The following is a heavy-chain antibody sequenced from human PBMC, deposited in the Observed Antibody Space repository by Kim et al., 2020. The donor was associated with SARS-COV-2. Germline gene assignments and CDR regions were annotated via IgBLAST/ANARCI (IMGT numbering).Heavy chain of an antibody. CDR1: GFTFSSHW. D-gene: IGHD6-19*01. Sequence: GVSLRLSCAASGFTFSSHWMHWVRQAPGKGLVWVSRINSDGTTTSYADSVKGRFTISRDNAKNTLYLQMNSLRAEDTAVYYCARRQFSSGWYYFDYWGQGTLVTVSS. CDR2: INSDGTTT. J-gene: IGHJ4*02. V-gene: IGHV3-74*01. CDR3: ARRQFSSGWYYFDY.